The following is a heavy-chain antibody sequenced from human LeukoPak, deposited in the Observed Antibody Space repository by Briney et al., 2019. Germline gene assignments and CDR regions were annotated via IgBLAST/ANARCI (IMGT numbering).Heavy chain of an antibody. J-gene: IGHJ4*02. D-gene: IGHD2-2*01. CDR2: IWYDGSNK. Sequence: GTSLRLSCAASGFTFSNYGMHWVRQAPGKGLEWVAAIWYDGSNKYYADSVKGRFTISRDNSKNTLYLQVNSLRAEDTAVYYCARAPPGYCSSTSCYLNYWGQGILVTVSS. CDR3: ARAPPGYCSSTSCYLNY. V-gene: IGHV3-33*01. CDR1: GFTFSNYG.